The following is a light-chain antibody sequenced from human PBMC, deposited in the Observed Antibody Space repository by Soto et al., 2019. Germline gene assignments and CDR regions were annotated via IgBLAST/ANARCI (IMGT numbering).Light chain of an antibody. J-gene: IGKJ1*01. V-gene: IGKV1-39*01. CDR1: QTISNY. Sequence: EIKVTQSPGYLSTSXGNRVHITSLASQTISNYLNWYQQKSGRAPELLVYAASNLQSGVPSRFTGSGSGTHFTLTISGLQPEDFATYSCQQSNSVTWPFGQGTKVDIK. CDR2: AAS. CDR3: QQSNSVTWP.